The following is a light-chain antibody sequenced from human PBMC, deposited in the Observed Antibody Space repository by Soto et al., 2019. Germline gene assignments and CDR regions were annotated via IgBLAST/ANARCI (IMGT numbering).Light chain of an antibody. J-gene: IGKJ2*01. CDR2: DAS. CDR1: QSVSSY. V-gene: IGKV3-11*01. CDR3: QQHSNWPPFT. Sequence: EIVLTQSPATLSVSPGERATLSCRASQSVSSYLAWYQQKPGQAPRLLIYDASNRATGIPARFSGSGSGTEFTLTISSLQPEDFAVYYCQQHSNWPPFTFGQGTKLEIK.